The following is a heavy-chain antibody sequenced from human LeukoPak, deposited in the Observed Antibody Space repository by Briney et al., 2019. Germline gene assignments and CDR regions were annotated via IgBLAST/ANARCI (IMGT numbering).Heavy chain of an antibody. D-gene: IGHD6-13*01. Sequence: GASVKVSCKASGYTFTSYDINWVRQATGQGLEWMGWMNPNSGNTGYAQKFQGRVTITRNTSISTAYMELSSLRSEDTAVYYCARGRGVAAAVHYYYMDVWGKGTTVTVSS. CDR1: GYTFTSYD. J-gene: IGHJ6*03. CDR3: ARGRGVAAAVHYYYMDV. CDR2: MNPNSGNT. V-gene: IGHV1-8*03.